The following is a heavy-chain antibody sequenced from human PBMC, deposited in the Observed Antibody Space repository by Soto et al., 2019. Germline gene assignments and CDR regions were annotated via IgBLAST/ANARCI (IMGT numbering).Heavy chain of an antibody. CDR2: IIPVFETT. J-gene: IGHJ4*02. CDR3: ATAGFRGTSIQRFDH. D-gene: IGHD2-15*01. V-gene: IGHV1-69*01. CDR1: GGAFSTYA. Sequence: QVQLVQSGAEVKKPGSSVKVSCQAPGGAFSTYAITWVRQAPGQGLEWMGAIIPVFETTSSARRLRGRLSRTAAAVTGTAYMDLSDLRSEDTAVYSCATAGFRGTSIQRFDHWGQGALVTVSP.